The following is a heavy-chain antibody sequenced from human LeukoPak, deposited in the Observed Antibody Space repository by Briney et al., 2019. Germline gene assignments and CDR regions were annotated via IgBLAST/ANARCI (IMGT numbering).Heavy chain of an antibody. J-gene: IGHJ3*02. Sequence: SETLSLTCTVSGGSISSSGYYWGWIRQPPGKGLEWVGSVYYTGRTHYSPSLKSRVTIYADMSKNQFSLMVTSVNAADTAVYCCARRSSSWHAFDIWGRGTVVTVSS. CDR1: GGSISSSGYY. CDR3: ARRSSSWHAFDI. V-gene: IGHV4-39*01. D-gene: IGHD6-13*01. CDR2: VYYTGRT.